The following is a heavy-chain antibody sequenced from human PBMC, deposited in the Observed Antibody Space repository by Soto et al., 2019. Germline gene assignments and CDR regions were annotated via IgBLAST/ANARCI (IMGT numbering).Heavy chain of an antibody. CDR2: IIPIFGTA. CDR1: GGTFISYA. Sequence: SVKVSCKASGGTFISYAIIWVRQAPGQGLEWMGGIIPIFGTANYAQKFQGRVTITADESASTAYMELNSLRADDTAVYYCAKDQASGQGSFDSWGQGTLGNVSA. D-gene: IGHD2-15*01. V-gene: IGHV1-69*01. J-gene: IGHJ4*02. CDR3: AKDQASGQGSFDS.